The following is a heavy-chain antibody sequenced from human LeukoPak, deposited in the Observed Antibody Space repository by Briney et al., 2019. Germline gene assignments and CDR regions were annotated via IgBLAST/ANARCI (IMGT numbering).Heavy chain of an antibody. D-gene: IGHD3-9*01. Sequence: ASVKVSCKASGYTFTGYYMHWVRQAPGQGLEWMGWIDPNSGGTNYAQKFQGRVTMTRDTSISTAYMELSRLRSDDTAVYYCARTPFHDILTGYKWFDPWGQGTLVTVSP. CDR2: IDPNSGGT. CDR3: ARTPFHDILTGYKWFDP. CDR1: GYTFTGYY. J-gene: IGHJ5*02. V-gene: IGHV1-2*02.